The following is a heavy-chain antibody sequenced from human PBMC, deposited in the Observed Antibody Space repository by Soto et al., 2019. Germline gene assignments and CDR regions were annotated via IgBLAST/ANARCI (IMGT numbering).Heavy chain of an antibody. V-gene: IGHV3-74*01. CDR2: INSDGSKT. CDR1: GFVCSTFW. J-gene: IGHJ5*02. CDR3: ATVATNSYNWLDP. D-gene: IGHD5-12*01. Sequence: GGSLRLSCAASGFVCSTFWMHWVRQAPGKGLEWVSRINSDGSKTTYADSVKGRFTISRDNAKNTVYLQMNSLRGEDTAVYYCATVATNSYNWLDPWGQGTLVTSPQ.